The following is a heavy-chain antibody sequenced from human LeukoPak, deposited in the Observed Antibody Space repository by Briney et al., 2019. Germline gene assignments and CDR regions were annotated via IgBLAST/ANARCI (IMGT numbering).Heavy chain of an antibody. Sequence: SETLSLTCTVSGGSISSGGYYWSWIRQHPGKGLEWIGYIYYSGSTYYNPSLKSRVTISVDTSKNQFSLKLRSVTAADSAVYYCARHKEGATIYAFDIWGQGTMVTVSS. CDR3: ARHKEGATIYAFDI. J-gene: IGHJ3*02. CDR1: GGSISSGGYY. CDR2: IYYSGST. V-gene: IGHV4-31*03. D-gene: IGHD1-26*01.